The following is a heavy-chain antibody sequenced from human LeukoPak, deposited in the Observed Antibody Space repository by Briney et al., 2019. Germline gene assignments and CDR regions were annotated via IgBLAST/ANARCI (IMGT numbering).Heavy chain of an antibody. CDR3: ARDGVSSSWYAGGYNWFDP. D-gene: IGHD6-13*01. J-gene: IGHJ5*02. Sequence: SETLSLTCTVSGGSISSYYWSWIRQPPGKGLEWIGYIYYSGSTNYNPSLKSRVTISVDTSRNQFSLKLSSVTAADTAVYYCARDGVSSSWYAGGYNWFDPWGQGTLVTVSS. CDR1: GGSISSYY. CDR2: IYYSGST. V-gene: IGHV4-59*01.